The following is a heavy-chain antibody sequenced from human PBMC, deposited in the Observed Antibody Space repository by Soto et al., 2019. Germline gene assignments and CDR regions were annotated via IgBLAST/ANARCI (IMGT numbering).Heavy chain of an antibody. D-gene: IGHD1-20*01. CDR2: ISAYNGNT. Sequence: ASVKVSCKASGYTFTSYGISWVRQAPGQGLEWMGWISAYNGNTNYAQKLQGRVTMTTDTSTSTAYMELRSLRSDDTAVYYCARGIPNDNSPKRRHLGWFDPWGQGTLVTVSS. CDR3: ARGIPNDNSPKRRHLGWFDP. CDR1: GYTFTSYG. J-gene: IGHJ5*02. V-gene: IGHV1-18*01.